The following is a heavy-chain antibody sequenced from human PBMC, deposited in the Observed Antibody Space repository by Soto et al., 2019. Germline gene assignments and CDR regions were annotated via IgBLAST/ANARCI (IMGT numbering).Heavy chain of an antibody. CDR2: ISGSGGST. J-gene: IGHJ4*02. CDR3: AKGAAMVKGGGYFDY. D-gene: IGHD5-18*01. CDR1: GFTFSSYA. V-gene: IGHV3-23*01. Sequence: EVQLLESGGGLVQPGGSLRLSCAASGFTFSSYAMSWVRQAPGKGLEWVSAISGSGGSTYYADSVKGRFTISRDNSKNRRYLQMNSLRAEDTAVYYGAKGAAMVKGGGYFDYWGQGTLVTVSS.